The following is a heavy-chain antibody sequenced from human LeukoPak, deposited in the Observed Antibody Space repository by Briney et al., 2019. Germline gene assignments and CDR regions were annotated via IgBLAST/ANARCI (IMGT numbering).Heavy chain of an antibody. CDR3: ARDHVGGKYYYMDV. CDR1: GFTLCNYW. CDR2: IKQDGSEK. J-gene: IGHJ6*03. Sequence: GGSLRLSCVASGFTLCNYWLTGPRKAPGKGRECVANIKQDGSEKSYVDSVKGRFTISRDNAKNSVYLQMNSLRVEDTAVYYCARDHVGGKYYYMDVWGKGTTVTVSS. D-gene: IGHD3-16*01. V-gene: IGHV3-7*01.